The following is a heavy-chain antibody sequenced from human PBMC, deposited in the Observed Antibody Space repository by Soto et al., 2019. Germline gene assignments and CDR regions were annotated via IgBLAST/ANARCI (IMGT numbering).Heavy chain of an antibody. CDR2: IIPILGIA. D-gene: IGHD6-19*01. J-gene: IGHJ4*02. CDR3: ARDNRSGWQDFDY. CDR1: GGTFSSYT. Sequence: QVQLVQSGAELKKPGSSVKVSCKASGGTFSSYTISWVRQAPGQGLEWMGRIIPILGIANYAQKFQGRVTITADKSTSTAYMELSSLRSEDTAVYYCARDNRSGWQDFDYWGQGTLVTVSS. V-gene: IGHV1-69*08.